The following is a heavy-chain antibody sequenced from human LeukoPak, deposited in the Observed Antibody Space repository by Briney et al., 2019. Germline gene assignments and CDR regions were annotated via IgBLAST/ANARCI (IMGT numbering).Heavy chain of an antibody. V-gene: IGHV3-7*01. Sequence: GGSLRLSCAASRFTFSNYWMTWVRQAPGKGLEWVANIKQDGSEKYYVDSVKGRFTISRDNAKNSLYLQMNSLRAEDTAVYYCARSMATDTFDIWGQGTMVTVSS. CDR3: ARSMATDTFDI. CDR2: IKQDGSEK. CDR1: RFTFSNYW. D-gene: IGHD2/OR15-2a*01. J-gene: IGHJ3*02.